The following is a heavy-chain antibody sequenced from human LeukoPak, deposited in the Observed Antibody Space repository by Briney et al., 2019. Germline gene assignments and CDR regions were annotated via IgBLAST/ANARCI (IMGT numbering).Heavy chain of an antibody. D-gene: IGHD3-22*01. CDR1: GFTVISKH. J-gene: IGHJ4*02. CDR2: IYSDGRT. CDR3: VKSSGYYDY. Sequence: GGFLRLSCAASGFTVISKHMSWVRQAPGKGLEWVSIIYSDGRTFYADSVKGRFTISRDNSKNTLYLQMSSLRAEDTAVYYCVKSSGYYDYWGQGTLVTVSS. V-gene: IGHV3-66*01.